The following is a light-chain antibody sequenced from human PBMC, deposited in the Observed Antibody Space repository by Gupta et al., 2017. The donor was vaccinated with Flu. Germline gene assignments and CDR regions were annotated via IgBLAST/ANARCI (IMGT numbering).Light chain of an antibody. V-gene: IGLV2-11*01. CDR3: YAYAGTDTFV. Sequence: VTISCTGTSADVGGDNYVSWYQHHPDKAPDLMIYDVTKRTAGAPDRFSGSKSVNTAAHTISEHREEEEADYYCYAYAGTDTFVFGTGTRVTVL. CDR1: SADVGGDNY. J-gene: IGLJ1*01. CDR2: DVT.